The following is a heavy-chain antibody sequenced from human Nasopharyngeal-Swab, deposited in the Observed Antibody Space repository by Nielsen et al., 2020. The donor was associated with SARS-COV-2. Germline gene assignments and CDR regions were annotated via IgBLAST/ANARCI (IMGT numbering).Heavy chain of an antibody. V-gene: IGHV3-48*03. D-gene: IGHD3-22*01. CDR3: ARGYDSSGYLRPIDAFDI. CDR2: ISSSGSTI. CDR1: GFTFSSYE. J-gene: IGHJ3*02. Sequence: GGSLRLSCAASGFTFSSYEMNWVRQAPGKGLEWVSYISSSGSTIYYADSVKGRFTISRENAKNSLYLKMNSLRAGDTAVYYCARGYDSSGYLRPIDAFDIWGQGTMVTVSS.